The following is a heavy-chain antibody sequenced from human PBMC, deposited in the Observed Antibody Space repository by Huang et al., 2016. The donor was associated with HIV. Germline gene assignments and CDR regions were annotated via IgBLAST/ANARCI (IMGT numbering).Heavy chain of an antibody. Sequence: QVQLQQWGAGLLKPSGVLSLKCAVYGGSLSDYYWTWIRQSPGKGLEWIGEVNHRALSTYNPSLRSRVTMSVDMAKNQFSLNLTSLTVADTAVYYCARPRMTATSSDSTWSFFDSWGQGTLVIVSS. V-gene: IGHV4-34*02. CDR2: VNHRALS. CDR1: GGSLSDYY. J-gene: IGHJ4*02. D-gene: IGHD2-21*02. CDR3: ARPRMTATSSDSTWSFFDS.